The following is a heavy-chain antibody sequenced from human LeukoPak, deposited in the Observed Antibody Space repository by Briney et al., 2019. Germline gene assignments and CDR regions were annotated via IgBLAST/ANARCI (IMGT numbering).Heavy chain of an antibody. Sequence: PRGSARLSSAAAGFTVSSNYMTWVRQAPGKGLEWVSAIYSGGSTYYADSVKGRFTISRDNPKNTLYLQMNSLRAEDTAVYYCARDLASWGQGALVTV. CDR3: ARDLAS. V-gene: IGHV3-53*01. J-gene: IGHJ4*02. CDR2: IYSGGST. CDR1: GFTVSSNY.